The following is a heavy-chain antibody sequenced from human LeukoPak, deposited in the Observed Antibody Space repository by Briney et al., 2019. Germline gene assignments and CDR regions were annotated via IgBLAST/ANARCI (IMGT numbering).Heavy chain of an antibody. CDR3: ARVAKKGVLRFLEWLSNYMDV. J-gene: IGHJ6*03. D-gene: IGHD3-3*01. CDR2: INHSGST. V-gene: IGHV4-34*01. Sequence: SETLSLTCAVYGGSLSGYYWSWIRQPPGKGLEWIGEINHSGSTNYNPSLKSRVTISVDTSKNQFSLKLSSVTAADTAVYYCARVAKKGVLRFLEWLSNYMDVWGKGTTVTVSS. CDR1: GGSLSGYY.